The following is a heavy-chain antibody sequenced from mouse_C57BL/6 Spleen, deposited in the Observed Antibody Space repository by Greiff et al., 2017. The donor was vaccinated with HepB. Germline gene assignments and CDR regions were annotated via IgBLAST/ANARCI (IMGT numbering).Heavy chain of an antibody. CDR1: GYTFTSYW. D-gene: IGHD1-1*01. CDR3: ARRTTVVATDYAMDY. Sequence: QVHVKQPGAELVMPGASVKLSCKASGYTFTSYWMHWVKQRPGQGLEWIGEIDPSDSYTNYNQKFKGKSTLTVDKSSSTAYMQLSSLTSEDSAVYYCARRTTVVATDYAMDYWGQGTSVTVSS. V-gene: IGHV1-69*01. CDR2: IDPSDSYT. J-gene: IGHJ4*01.